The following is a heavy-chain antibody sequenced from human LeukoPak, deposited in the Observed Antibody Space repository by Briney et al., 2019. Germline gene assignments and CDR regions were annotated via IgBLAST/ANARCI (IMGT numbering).Heavy chain of an antibody. D-gene: IGHD6-13*01. CDR1: GFTFSSYS. Sequence: GGSLRLSCAASGFTFSSYSMNWVRQTPGKGLDWVSSISSSSSYKYYADSVRGRFTISRDNAKNSLYLQMNSLRAEDTAVYYCARVMWGYSSSWPHYYYYYMDVWGKGTTVTVSS. V-gene: IGHV3-21*01. J-gene: IGHJ6*03. CDR3: ARVMWGYSSSWPHYYYYYMDV. CDR2: ISSSSSYK.